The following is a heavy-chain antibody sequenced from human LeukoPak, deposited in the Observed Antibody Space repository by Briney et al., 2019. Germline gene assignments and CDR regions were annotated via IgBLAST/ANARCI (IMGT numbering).Heavy chain of an antibody. CDR2: ISSSGSDI. CDR3: ARDAYGDYGPWDY. Sequence: GGSLRLSCAASGFTFSNYEMHWVRQAPGKGLEWVSYISSSGSDIYYADSVKGRFTISRDNAKNSLYLQMTSLRAEDTAVYYCARDAYGDYGPWDYWGQGTLVTVSS. D-gene: IGHD4-17*01. CDR1: GFTFSNYE. V-gene: IGHV3-48*03. J-gene: IGHJ4*02.